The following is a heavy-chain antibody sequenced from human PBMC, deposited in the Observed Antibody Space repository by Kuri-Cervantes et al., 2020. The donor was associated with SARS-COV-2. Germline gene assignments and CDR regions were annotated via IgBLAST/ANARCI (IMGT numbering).Heavy chain of an antibody. D-gene: IGHD6-19*01. V-gene: IGHV3-33*01. CDR1: GFTFSSYG. Sequence: GGSLRLSCAASGFTFSSYGMHWVRQAPGKGLEWVAVIWYDGSNKYYADSVKGRFTIPRDNSKSTLYLQMNSLRAEDTAVYYCARDLVVCSGWDYYRDVGAKGTRSPSP. J-gene: IGHJ6*03. CDR2: IWYDGSNK. CDR3: ARDLVVCSGWDYYRDV.